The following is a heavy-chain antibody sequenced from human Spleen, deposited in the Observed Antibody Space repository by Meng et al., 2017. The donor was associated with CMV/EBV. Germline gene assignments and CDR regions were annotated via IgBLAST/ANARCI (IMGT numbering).Heavy chain of an antibody. CDR2: INTAGRST. Sequence: ASVKVSCKTSGYSFPNYFIHWVRQAPGQGLEWMGIINTAGRSTTYAQSFQGRVTMARDTSTNTVYMELSSLRSEDTAVYYCARVSEIFRGAYRYYFDYWGQGTVVTVSS. J-gene: IGHJ4*02. CDR1: GYSFPNYF. CDR3: ARVSEIFRGAYRYYFDY. D-gene: IGHD2/OR15-2a*01. V-gene: IGHV1-46*01.